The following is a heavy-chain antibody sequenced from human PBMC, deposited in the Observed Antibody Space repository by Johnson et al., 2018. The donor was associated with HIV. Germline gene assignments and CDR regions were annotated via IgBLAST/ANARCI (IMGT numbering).Heavy chain of an antibody. V-gene: IGHV3-66*01. CDR3: ARDGESQRLPLGDAFDV. CDR2: IYSGGNT. Sequence: MQLVESGGDLVQPGGSLRLSCGASGFSVSNNYMSWVRQAPGKGLEWVSVIYSGGNTYYADSVRGRFTISRDNSKNTLYLQMDNLRVEDTAIYYCARDGESQRLPLGDAFDVWGQGTLVTVSS. CDR1: GFSVSNNY. D-gene: IGHD6-25*01. J-gene: IGHJ3*01.